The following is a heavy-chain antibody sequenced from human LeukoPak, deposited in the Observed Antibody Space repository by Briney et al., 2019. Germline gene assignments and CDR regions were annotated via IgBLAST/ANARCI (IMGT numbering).Heavy chain of an antibody. J-gene: IGHJ4*02. D-gene: IGHD2-2*01. CDR3: AREGTPAAVFDY. CDR2: INHSGST. Sequence: SETLSLTCTVSGGSISGYYWSWIRQPPGKGLEWIGEINHSGSTNYNPSLRSRVTISVDTSKNQFSLKLSSVTAADTAVYYCAREGTPAAVFDYWGQGTLVTVSS. V-gene: IGHV4-34*01. CDR1: GGSISGYY.